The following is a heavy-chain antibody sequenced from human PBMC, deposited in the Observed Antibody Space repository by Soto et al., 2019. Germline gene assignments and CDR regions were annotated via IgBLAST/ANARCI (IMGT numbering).Heavy chain of an antibody. CDR2: INPNSGGT. J-gene: IGHJ5*02. D-gene: IGHD3-9*01. V-gene: IGHV1-2*04. Sequence: ASVKVSCKASGYTFTGYYTHWVRQAPGQGLEWMGWINPNSGGTNYAQKFQGWVTMTRDTSISTAYMELSRLRSDDTAVYYCAREIHDILTGYDPWGQGTLVTVSS. CDR1: GYTFTGYY. CDR3: AREIHDILTGYDP.